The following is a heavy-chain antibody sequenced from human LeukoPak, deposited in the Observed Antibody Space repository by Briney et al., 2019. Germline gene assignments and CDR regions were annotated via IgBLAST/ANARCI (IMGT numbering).Heavy chain of an antibody. V-gene: IGHV3-23*01. D-gene: IGHD3-10*01. CDR3: AKEGVRGVTFDY. CDR2: ISGSGGST. J-gene: IGHJ4*02. CDR1: GFTFCSHA. Sequence: GGALRLSCAAPGFTFCSHAMNWVRPAPGKGLEWVSAISGSGGSTYYADSVKGRFTISRDNSKSTLYLQMNSLRAEDTAVYYCAKEGVRGVTFDYWGQGTLVTVSS.